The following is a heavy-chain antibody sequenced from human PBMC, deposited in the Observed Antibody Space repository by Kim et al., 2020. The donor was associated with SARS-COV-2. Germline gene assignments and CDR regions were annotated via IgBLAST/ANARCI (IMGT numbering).Heavy chain of an antibody. CDR2: DGTST. V-gene: IGHV3-74*01. J-gene: IGHJ4*02. Sequence: DGTSTYSPASVKGRFAISGDNSKTTLYLQMNSLRTEDTAVYYCFRGGVDFWGQGTLVTVSS. CDR3: FRGGVDF. D-gene: IGHD3-10*01.